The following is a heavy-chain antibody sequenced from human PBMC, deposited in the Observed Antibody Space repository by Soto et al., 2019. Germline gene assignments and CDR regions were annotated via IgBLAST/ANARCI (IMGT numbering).Heavy chain of an antibody. V-gene: IGHV4-39*01. CDR1: GGSISSSSYY. D-gene: IGHD5-12*01. Sequence: ASETLSLTCTVSGGSISSSSYYWGWIRQPPGKGLEWIGSSYYSGSTYYNPSLKSRVTISVDTSKNQFSLKLSSVTAADTAVYYCARTSGYDLYYFDYWGQGTLVTVSS. CDR3: ARTSGYDLYYFDY. CDR2: SYYSGST. J-gene: IGHJ4*02.